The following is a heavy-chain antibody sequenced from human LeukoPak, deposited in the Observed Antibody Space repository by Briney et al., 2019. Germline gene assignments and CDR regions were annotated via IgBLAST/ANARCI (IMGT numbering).Heavy chain of an antibody. CDR1: GFIFSSYN. D-gene: IGHD1-26*01. CDR2: ISGSGEDT. CDR3: ARRVGGNNLHFDC. J-gene: IGHJ4*02. Sequence: HSGGSLRPSCAASGFIFSSYNMNWVRQAPGKGLEWVSSISGSGEDTYYSDSVKGRFTISRDSSRNTVYLQMNSLRAEDTAVYFCARRVGGNNLHFDCWGRGTLVTVSS. V-gene: IGHV3-23*01.